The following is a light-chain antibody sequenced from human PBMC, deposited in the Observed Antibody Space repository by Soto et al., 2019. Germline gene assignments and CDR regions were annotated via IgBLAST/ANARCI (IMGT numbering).Light chain of an antibody. Sequence: DIQMTQSPSSLSASVGDRVTITCRASESISSYLNWYQQKPGKPPKVLIYAASSLQSGVPSRFSGSRSGTDFTLTITSLQPEDFATYYCQQSYRTPSTFGQGTKVEIQ. CDR3: QQSYRTPST. CDR2: AAS. CDR1: ESISSY. V-gene: IGKV1-39*01. J-gene: IGKJ1*01.